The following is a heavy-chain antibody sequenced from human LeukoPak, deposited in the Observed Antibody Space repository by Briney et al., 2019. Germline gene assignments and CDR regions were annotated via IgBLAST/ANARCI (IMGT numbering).Heavy chain of an antibody. CDR3: ARVSGGSGSYGYCLGY. V-gene: IGHV1-8*03. D-gene: IGHD1-26*01. CDR1: GYTFTIYD. CDR2: MNPHSGNT. Sequence: ASVKVSCKASGYTFTIYDINWVRQATGQGLEWMGWMNPHSGNTGYAQKFQGRVTITRNTSISTAYMELSSLRSEDTAVYYCARVSGGSGSYGYCLGYWGQGTLVTVSS. J-gene: IGHJ4*02.